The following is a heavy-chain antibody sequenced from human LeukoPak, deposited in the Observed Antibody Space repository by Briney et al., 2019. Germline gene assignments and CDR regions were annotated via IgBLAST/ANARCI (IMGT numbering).Heavy chain of an antibody. J-gene: IGHJ4*02. Sequence: GGSLRLSCAASGFTFSSYTMNWVRQAPGKGLEWLSYISSSSTTIYYADSVKGRFTISRDNAKNSLYLQMNSLRAEDTAVYYCARELGRGYSYGRDGSVDYWGQGTLVTVSS. CDR1: GFTFSSYT. CDR3: ARELGRGYSYGRDGSVDY. D-gene: IGHD5-18*01. CDR2: ISSSSTTI. V-gene: IGHV3-48*04.